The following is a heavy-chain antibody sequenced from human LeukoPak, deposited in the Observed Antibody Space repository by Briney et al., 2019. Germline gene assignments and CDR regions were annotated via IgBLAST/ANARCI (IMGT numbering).Heavy chain of an antibody. Sequence: ASVKASCKASGYTFTDYAVHWVRQAPGQGLEWLGIFYPNSAYTIYAQTFQGRVTMTGDASTDSAYMELSSLRSEDTAIYFCAREALSEVFGLDVWGQGTTVTVSS. V-gene: IGHV1-46*01. CDR2: FYPNSAYT. CDR3: AREALSEVFGLDV. J-gene: IGHJ6*02. CDR1: GYTFTDYA.